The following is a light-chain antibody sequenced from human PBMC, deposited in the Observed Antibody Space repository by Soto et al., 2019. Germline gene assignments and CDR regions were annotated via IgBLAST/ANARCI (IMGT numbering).Light chain of an antibody. V-gene: IGLV2-11*01. Sequence: QSVLTQPRSVSGSPGQSVTISCTGTNSDVSGYNYVSWYQQHPGKAPKLMIYDVTKRPSGVPDRFFGSKSGNTASLTISGLQAEDDADYYCCSYAGIHPVFGGGTKLTVL. J-gene: IGLJ3*02. CDR2: DVT. CDR1: NSDVSGYNY. CDR3: CSYAGIHPV.